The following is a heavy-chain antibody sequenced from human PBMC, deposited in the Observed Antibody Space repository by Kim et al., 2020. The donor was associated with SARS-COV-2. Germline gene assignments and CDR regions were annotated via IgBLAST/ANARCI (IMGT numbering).Heavy chain of an antibody. Sequence: GGSLRLSCAGSGFTFSTNGIHWVRQAPGKGLEWVAVIWNDGSKKDYLDSVKGLFTISRDNPKNIAHLQMDSLRVEDTGVYYCARDVWFAESERTLDVWGQGTTVTVS. D-gene: IGHD3-10*01. V-gene: IGHV3-33*01. J-gene: IGHJ6*02. CDR2: IWNDGSKK. CDR1: GFTFSTNG. CDR3: ARDVWFAESERTLDV.